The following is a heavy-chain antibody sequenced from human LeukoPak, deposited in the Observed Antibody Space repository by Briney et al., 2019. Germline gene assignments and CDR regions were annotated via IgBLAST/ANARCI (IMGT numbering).Heavy chain of an antibody. D-gene: IGHD6-19*01. CDR2: IYSGGST. CDR3: ARPVIAVAGKYYYYYYMDV. Sequence: SWVRQAPGKGLEWVSVIYSGGSTYYADSVKGRFTISRDNSKNTLYLQMNSLRAEDTAVYYCARPVIAVAGKYYYYYYMDVWGKGTTVTVSS. V-gene: IGHV3-53*01. J-gene: IGHJ6*03.